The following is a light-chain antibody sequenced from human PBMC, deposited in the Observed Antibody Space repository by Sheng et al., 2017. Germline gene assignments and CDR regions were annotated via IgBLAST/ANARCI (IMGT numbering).Light chain of an antibody. CDR2: GNS. V-gene: IGLV1-40*01. CDR1: SSNIGAGYD. J-gene: IGLJ2*01. CDR3: QSYDSSLSGSEV. Sequence: QSLLTQPPSVSEAPGQRVTISCSGSSSNIGAGYDVHWYQQLPGTAPKLLIYGNSNRPSGVPDRFSGSKSGTSASLAITGLQAEDEADYYCQSYDSSLSGSEVFGGGTKRTVL.